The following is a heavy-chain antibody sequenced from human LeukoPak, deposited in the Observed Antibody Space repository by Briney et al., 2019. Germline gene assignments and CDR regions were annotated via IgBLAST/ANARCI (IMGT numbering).Heavy chain of an antibody. V-gene: IGHV1-18*01. J-gene: IGHJ6*02. CDR2: ISAYNGNT. CDR3: ARDATAWNEQIYYYHGLDA. Sequence: GASVKVSCKAPGYSLTTLGVSWVRQAPGQGLEWMGWISAYNGNTNYAQKFQGRVTMTTDTSTNTAYMELTSLRSDDTAVYYCARDATAWNEQIYYYHGLDAWGQGTTVTVSS. D-gene: IGHD1-1*01. CDR1: GYSLTTLG.